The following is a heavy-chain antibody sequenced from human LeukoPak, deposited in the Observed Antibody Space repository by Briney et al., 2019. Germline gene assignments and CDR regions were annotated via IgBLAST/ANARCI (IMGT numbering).Heavy chain of an antibody. J-gene: IGHJ4*02. D-gene: IGHD1-26*01. Sequence: SETLSLTCTVSGGSISSGGYYWSWIRQHPGKGLEWIGYIYYSGSTNYNPSLKSRVTISVDTSKNQFSLKLSSVTAADTAVYYCARSTSYRNFDYWGQGTLVTVSS. CDR1: GGSISSGGYY. CDR3: ARSTSYRNFDY. V-gene: IGHV4-61*08. CDR2: IYYSGST.